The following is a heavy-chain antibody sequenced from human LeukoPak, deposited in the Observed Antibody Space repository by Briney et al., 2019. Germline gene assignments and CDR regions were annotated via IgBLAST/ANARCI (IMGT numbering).Heavy chain of an antibody. Sequence: SVTVSCKASGGTFSSYAISWVRQAPGQGLEWMGGIIPIFGTANYAQKFQGRVTITADESTSTAYMELSSLRSEDTAVYYCARDEATVRKYYYGMDVWGQGTTVTVSS. CDR1: GGTFSSYA. CDR3: ARDEATVRKYYYGMDV. J-gene: IGHJ6*02. CDR2: IIPIFGTA. D-gene: IGHD4-11*01. V-gene: IGHV1-69*13.